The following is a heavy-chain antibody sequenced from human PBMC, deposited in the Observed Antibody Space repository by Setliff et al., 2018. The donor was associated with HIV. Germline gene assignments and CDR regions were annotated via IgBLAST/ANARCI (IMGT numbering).Heavy chain of an antibody. CDR1: GHTFTGYY. CDR2: INPSSGGI. V-gene: IGHV1-2*06. Sequence: ASVKVSCKASGHTFTGYYIHWVRRAPGQGLEWMGRINPSSGGINYAPKFQGRVTMTRDKSISTAYMELSRLRSDDTAVYYCATWGGSPDGYFYYYMDVWGKGTTVTVSS. D-gene: IGHD1-26*01. CDR3: ATWGGSPDGYFYYYMDV. J-gene: IGHJ6*03.